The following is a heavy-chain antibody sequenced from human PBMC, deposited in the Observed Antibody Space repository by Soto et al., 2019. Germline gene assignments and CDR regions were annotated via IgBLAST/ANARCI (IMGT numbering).Heavy chain of an antibody. Sequence: PGGSPRLSCAASGFTFSSYAMSWVRQAPGKGLEWVSAISGSGGSTYYADSVKGRFTISRDNSKNMLYLQMNSLRAEDTAVYYYAKDPLGTSGGYAVNWFDLWGQGTLVTVSS. J-gene: IGHJ5*02. CDR2: ISGSGGST. CDR3: AKDPLGTSGGYAVNWFDL. D-gene: IGHD2-15*01. CDR1: GFTFSSYA. V-gene: IGHV3-23*01.